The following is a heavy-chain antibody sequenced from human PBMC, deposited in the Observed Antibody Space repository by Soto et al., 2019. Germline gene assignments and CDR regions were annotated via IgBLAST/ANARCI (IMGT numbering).Heavy chain of an antibody. J-gene: IGHJ3*02. V-gene: IGHV5-51*01. CDR3: ARQAGSYGDYVYDAFDI. D-gene: IGHD4-17*01. Sequence: EVQLVQSGAEVKKPGESLKISCKGSGYSFTSYWIGWVRQMPGKGLEWMGIIYPGDSDTRYSPSFQGQVTISADKSISTAYLHWSSLKASDTAMYDCARQAGSYGDYVYDAFDIWGQGTMVTVSS. CDR1: GYSFTSYW. CDR2: IYPGDSDT.